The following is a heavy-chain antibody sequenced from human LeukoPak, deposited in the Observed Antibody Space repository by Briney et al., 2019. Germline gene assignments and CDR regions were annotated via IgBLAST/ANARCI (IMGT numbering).Heavy chain of an antibody. J-gene: IGHJ6*02. D-gene: IGHD4-11*01. Sequence: GGSLRLSCAASGFTFSSYAMSWVRQAPGKGLEWVSAISGSGGSTYHADSVKGRFTISRDNSKNTLYLQMNSLRAEDAAVYYCAPVQSYYYYYGMDVWGQGTTVTVSS. CDR3: APVQSYYYYYGMDV. V-gene: IGHV3-23*01. CDR2: ISGSGGST. CDR1: GFTFSSYA.